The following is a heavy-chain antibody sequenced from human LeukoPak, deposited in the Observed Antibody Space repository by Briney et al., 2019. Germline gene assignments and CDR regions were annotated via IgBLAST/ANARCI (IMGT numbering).Heavy chain of an antibody. V-gene: IGHV3-30*02. J-gene: IGHJ4*02. Sequence: GGSLRLSCAAPGFTFSSYGMHWVRQAPGKGLEWVAFIRYDGSNKYYADSVKGRFTISRDNSKNTLYLQLNSLRAEDPAVYYCAKDVLNSYFFDCWGQGTLVTVSS. CDR2: IRYDGSNK. CDR3: AKDVLNSYFFDC. CDR1: GFTFSSYG. D-gene: IGHD3-10*02.